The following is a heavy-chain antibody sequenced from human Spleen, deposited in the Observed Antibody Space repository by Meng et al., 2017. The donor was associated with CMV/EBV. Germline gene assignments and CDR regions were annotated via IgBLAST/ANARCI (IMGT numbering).Heavy chain of an antibody. V-gene: IGHV3-21*04. CDR3: ASIGAGAHDY. J-gene: IGHJ4*02. D-gene: IGHD6-13*01. CDR2: ISGSGEFI. Sequence: GESLKISCAVSGFTFIGYKMSWVRQIPGKGLEWVSSISGSGEFIDYADSVKGRFTISRDNAKNSLHLQMNSLRVEDTALYYCASIGAGAHDYWGQGTLVTVSS. CDR1: GFTFIGYK.